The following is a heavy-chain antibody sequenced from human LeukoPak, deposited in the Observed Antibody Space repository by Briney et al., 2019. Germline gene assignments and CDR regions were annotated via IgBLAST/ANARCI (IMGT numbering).Heavy chain of an antibody. CDR1: GFIFSDYW. D-gene: IGHD3/OR15-3a*01. Sequence: GGSLRLSCEASGFIFSDYWMTWVRQAPGKGLEWVANIKYDGSEKYCVDSLKGRFTIARDNAKNSLYLEMNSLRAEDTAVYFCARDRAALQDWVEFDPWGQGTPVIVSS. CDR3: ARDRAALQDWVEFDP. J-gene: IGHJ5*02. V-gene: IGHV3-7*01. CDR2: IKYDGSEK.